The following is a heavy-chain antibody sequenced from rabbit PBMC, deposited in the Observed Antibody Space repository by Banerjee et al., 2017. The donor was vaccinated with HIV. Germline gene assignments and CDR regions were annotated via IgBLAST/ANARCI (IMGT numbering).Heavy chain of an antibody. CDR1: GFDFSNYYH. D-gene: IGHD6-1*01. CDR3: ARDHAAGDGGYGYAFNL. J-gene: IGHJ4*01. V-gene: IGHV1S43*01. Sequence: QEQLVESGGGLVQPEESLTLTCTASGFDFSNYYHICWVRQAPGKGLELIACIYTSSGSTWYASWVNGRFTISRSTSLNTVDLKMTSLTAADTATYFCARDHAAGDGGYGYAFNLWGPGTLVTVS. CDR2: IYTSSGST.